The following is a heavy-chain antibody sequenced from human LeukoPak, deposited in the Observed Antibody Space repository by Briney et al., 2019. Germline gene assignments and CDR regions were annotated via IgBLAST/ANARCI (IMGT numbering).Heavy chain of an antibody. Sequence: SQTLSLTCTVSGGSISSGGYYWSWIRQHPGKGLQWIGYIYYSGSTYYNPSLKSRVTISVDTSNNQFPLKLSSVTAADTAVYYCACNTNYYDSSGYYATPGQFDYWGQGTLVTVSS. J-gene: IGHJ4*02. CDR3: ACNTNYYDSSGYYATPGQFDY. CDR1: GGSISSGGYY. V-gene: IGHV4-31*03. D-gene: IGHD3-22*01. CDR2: IYYSGST.